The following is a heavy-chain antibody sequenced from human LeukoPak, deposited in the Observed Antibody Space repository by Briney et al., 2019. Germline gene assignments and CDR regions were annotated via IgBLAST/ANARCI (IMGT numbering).Heavy chain of an antibody. V-gene: IGHV3-7*05. J-gene: IGHJ6*01. D-gene: IGHD6-13*01. CDR3: ARDPYSSTWAYSMDV. CDR2: IMQDGSEE. CDR1: GFTFSSDW. Sequence: GGSLRLSCAASGFTFSSDWMSWVRQAPGKGLEWVANIMQDGSEEGYVDSVKGRFTISRDNAKNSLFLQMYTLRAEDTAVYYFARDPYSSTWAYSMDVGRQ.